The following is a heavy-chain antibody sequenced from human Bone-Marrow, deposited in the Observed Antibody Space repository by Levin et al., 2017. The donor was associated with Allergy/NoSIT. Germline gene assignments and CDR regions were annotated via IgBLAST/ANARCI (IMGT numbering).Heavy chain of an antibody. J-gene: IGHJ4*02. CDR3: ASLEPDNDY. Sequence: RGESLKISCAASGFTFSNYWMTWVRQAPGKGLEWVANIKQDGSEKYYVDSVKGRFTISRDNAKNSLYLQMNSLRAEDTAVYYCASLEPDNDYWGQGTLVTVSS. CDR1: GFTFSNYW. V-gene: IGHV3-7*01. CDR2: IKQDGSEK. D-gene: IGHD3-3*01.